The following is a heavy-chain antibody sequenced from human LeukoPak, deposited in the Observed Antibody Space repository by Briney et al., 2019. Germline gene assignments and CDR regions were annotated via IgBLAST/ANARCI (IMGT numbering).Heavy chain of an antibody. J-gene: IGHJ4*02. Sequence: GASVKVSCKASGGTFSSYAISWVRQAPGQGLEWMGSIIPILGIANYAQKFQGRVTITADKSTSTAYMELSSLRSEDTAVYYCARETSYYYDSSGFFDYWGQGTLVTVSS. V-gene: IGHV1-69*04. D-gene: IGHD3-22*01. CDR2: IIPILGIA. CDR1: GGTFSSYA. CDR3: ARETSYYYDSSGFFDY.